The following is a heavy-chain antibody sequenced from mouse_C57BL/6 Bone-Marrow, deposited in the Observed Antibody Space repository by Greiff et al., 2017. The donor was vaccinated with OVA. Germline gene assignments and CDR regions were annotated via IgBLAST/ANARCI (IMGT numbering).Heavy chain of an antibody. D-gene: IGHD1-1*01. CDR2: INPSSGYT. J-gene: IGHJ4*01. V-gene: IGHV1-4*01. Sequence: QVQLQQSGAELARPGASVKMSCKASGYTFTSYTMHWVKQRPGQGLEWIGYINPSSGYTKYNQKFKDKATLTADKSSSTAYMQLSSLTSEDSAVYYCARSGLCYYGSSYENYAIDYWGQGTSVTVSS. CDR1: GYTFTSYT. CDR3: ARSGLCYYGSSYENYAIDY.